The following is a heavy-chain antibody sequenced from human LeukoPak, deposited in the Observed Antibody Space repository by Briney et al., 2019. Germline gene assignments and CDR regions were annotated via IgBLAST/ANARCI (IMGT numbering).Heavy chain of an antibody. CDR1: GFTFSSYA. CDR3: AKTGVGIGWHDFDY. CDR2: ISNSGGRT. V-gene: IGHV3-23*01. D-gene: IGHD6-19*01. J-gene: IGHJ4*02. Sequence: PGGSLRLSCGASGFTFSSYAMSWVRQAPGKGLEWVSAISNSGGRTYYEDSVKGRFTISRDNSDNTLYLQMNSLRAEDTAVYYCAKTGVGIGWHDFDYWGQGNLVTVSS.